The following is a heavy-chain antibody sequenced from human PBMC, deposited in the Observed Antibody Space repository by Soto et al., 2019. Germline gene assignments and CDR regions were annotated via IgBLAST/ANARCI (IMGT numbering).Heavy chain of an antibody. D-gene: IGHD6-13*01. J-gene: IGHJ3*02. CDR1: GFTFSSYS. CDR2: ISSSSSSTI. CDR3: ARDGGDSSSWYFAFDI. V-gene: IGHV3-48*01. Sequence: LRLSCAASGFTFSSYSMNLVRQAPGKGLEWVSYISSSSSSTIYYADSVKGRFTISRDNAKNSLYLQMNSLRAEDTAVYYCARDGGDSSSWYFAFDIWGQGTMVTVSS.